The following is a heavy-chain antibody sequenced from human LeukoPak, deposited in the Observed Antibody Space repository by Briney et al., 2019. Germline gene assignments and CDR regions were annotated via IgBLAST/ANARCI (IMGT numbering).Heavy chain of an antibody. J-gene: IGHJ4*02. CDR3: AKEELAAAGRYLDS. D-gene: IGHD6-13*01. CDR1: GFTFSSCA. CDR2: VSGSGAT. Sequence: GGSLRLSCAASGFTFSSCAMSWVRQAPGKGLEWVSVVSGSGATNYADSVKGRFTISRDNSKNTLDLQMNSLRAEDTAVYYCAKEELAAAGRYLDSWGQGTLVTVSP. V-gene: IGHV3-23*01.